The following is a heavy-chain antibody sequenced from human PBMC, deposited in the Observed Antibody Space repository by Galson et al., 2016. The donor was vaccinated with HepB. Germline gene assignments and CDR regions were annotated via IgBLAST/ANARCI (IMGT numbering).Heavy chain of an antibody. J-gene: IGHJ4*02. CDR3: AKDGGEWVWFGELQYYFDY. D-gene: IGHD3-10*01. V-gene: IGHV3-30*18. CDR1: GFIFTTSN. CDR2: ISYDGSNK. Sequence: SLRLSCAASGFIFTTSNLNWVRQAPGKGLEWVAVISYDGSNKYYADSVKGRFTISRDNSKNTLYLQMNSLRAEDTAVYYCAKDGGEWVWFGELQYYFDYWGQGTLVTVSS.